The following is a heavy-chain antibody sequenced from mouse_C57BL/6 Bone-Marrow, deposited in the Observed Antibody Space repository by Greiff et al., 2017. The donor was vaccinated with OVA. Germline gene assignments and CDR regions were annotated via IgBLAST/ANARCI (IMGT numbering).Heavy chain of an antibody. CDR2: IYPGSGNT. D-gene: IGHD3-3*01. Sequence: VQLQQSGAELVRPGASVKLSCKASGYTFTDYYINWVKQRPGQGLEWIARIYPGSGNTYYNEKFKGKATLTAEKSSSTAYMQLSSLTSEDSAVYFCARGQGTDYWGQGTTLTVSS. J-gene: IGHJ2*01. CDR3: ARGQGTDY. CDR1: GYTFTDYY. V-gene: IGHV1-76*01.